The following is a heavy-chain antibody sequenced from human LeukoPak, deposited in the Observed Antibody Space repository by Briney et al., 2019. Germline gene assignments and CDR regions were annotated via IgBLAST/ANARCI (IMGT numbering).Heavy chain of an antibody. CDR3: ASAMYYYDSSGYYPLFDY. CDR1: GGTFSSYA. V-gene: IGHV1-69*05. D-gene: IGHD3-22*01. J-gene: IGHJ4*02. CDR2: IIPIFGTA. Sequence: SVKVSCKXSGGTFSSYAISWVRQAPGQGLEWMGGIIPIFGTANYAQKFQGRVTITTDESTSTAYMELSSLISEDTAVYYCASAMYYYDSSGYYPLFDYWGQGTLVTVSS.